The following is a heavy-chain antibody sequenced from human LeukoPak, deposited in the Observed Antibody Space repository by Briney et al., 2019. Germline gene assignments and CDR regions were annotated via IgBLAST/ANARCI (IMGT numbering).Heavy chain of an antibody. CDR2: ISSSSSSI. Sequence: PGGSLRLSCAASGFAFSSYSMNWVRQAPGKGLECVSSISSSSSSIYYADSVKGRFTISRDDAKNSLYLQMNSLRAEDTAVYYCARTATDTGEFDYWGQGTLVTVSS. CDR3: ARTATDTGEFDY. CDR1: GFAFSSYS. D-gene: IGHD6-13*01. V-gene: IGHV3-21*01. J-gene: IGHJ4*02.